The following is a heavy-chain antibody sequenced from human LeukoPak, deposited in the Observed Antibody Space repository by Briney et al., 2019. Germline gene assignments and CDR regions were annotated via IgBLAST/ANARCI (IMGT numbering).Heavy chain of an antibody. CDR2: INPNSGGT. D-gene: IGHD3-10*01. CDR3: ARGLYYYGSGSCLGDY. V-gene: IGHV1-2*02. Sequence: GASVKVSCKASGYTFTGYYMHWVRQAPGQGLEWMGWINPNSGGTNYAQKFQGRVTMTRDTSISTAYMELSRLRSDDTAVYYCARGLYYYGSGSCLGDYGGRGPLVTFSS. J-gene: IGHJ4*02. CDR1: GYTFTGYY.